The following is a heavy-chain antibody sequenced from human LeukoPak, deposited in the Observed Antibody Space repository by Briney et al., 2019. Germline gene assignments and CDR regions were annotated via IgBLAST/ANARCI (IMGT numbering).Heavy chain of an antibody. CDR1: GFTFKSAW. CDR2: ISSSSSYI. V-gene: IGHV3-21*01. J-gene: IGHJ6*02. D-gene: IGHD4-17*01. Sequence: GESLRLSCAASGFTFKSAWMNWVRQAPGKGLEWVSSISSSSSYIYYADSVKGRFTISRDNAKNSLYLQMNSLRAEDTAVYYCARDTYGDYLYGMDVWGQGTTVTVSS. CDR3: ARDTYGDYLYGMDV.